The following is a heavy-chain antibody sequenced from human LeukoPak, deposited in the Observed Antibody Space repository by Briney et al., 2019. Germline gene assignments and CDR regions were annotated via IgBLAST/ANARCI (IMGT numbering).Heavy chain of an antibody. CDR1: GFTFSSYS. Sequence: GGSLRLSCAASGFTFSSYSMNWVRQAPGKGLEWVSAINGSGGSTYYADSVKGRFTISRDNSKNTLYLQMNSLRAEDTAVYYCAQTYYYDSSGYYQAPFDYWGQGTLITVSS. V-gene: IGHV3-23*01. CDR2: INGSGGST. J-gene: IGHJ4*02. CDR3: AQTYYYDSSGYYQAPFDY. D-gene: IGHD3-22*01.